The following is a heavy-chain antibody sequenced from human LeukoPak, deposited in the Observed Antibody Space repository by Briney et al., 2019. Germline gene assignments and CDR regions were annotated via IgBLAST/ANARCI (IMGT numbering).Heavy chain of an antibody. V-gene: IGHV3-33*08. Sequence: GGSLXLSCAASGFTFSSYWMSWVRQAPGKGLEWGAVIWYDGSNKYYADSVKGRFTIYRDKAKNSLYMKMNSLRAEDTAVYYCARSRQTTVVTPALNWGQGTLVTVSS. CDR2: IWYDGSNK. D-gene: IGHD4-23*01. CDR3: ARSRQTTVVTPALN. J-gene: IGHJ4*02. CDR1: GFTFSSYW.